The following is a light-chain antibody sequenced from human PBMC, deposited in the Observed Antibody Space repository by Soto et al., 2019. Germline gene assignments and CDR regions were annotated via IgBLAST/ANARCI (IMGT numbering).Light chain of an antibody. CDR2: GAS. J-gene: IGKJ1*01. V-gene: IGKV3-20*01. Sequence: IALTQSPGTLCASAGDRATLSCRASQGVSSSYLAWYQQKPGQAPRLLIYGASSRATGIQDRFSGSGSGTDFTLTISRLEPEDFAVYYFQQYGSSHSWTFGQGTKVDIK. CDR1: QGVSSSY. CDR3: QQYGSSHSWT.